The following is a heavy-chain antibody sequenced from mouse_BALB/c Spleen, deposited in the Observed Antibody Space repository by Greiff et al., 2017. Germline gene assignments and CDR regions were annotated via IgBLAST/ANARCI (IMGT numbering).Heavy chain of an antibody. CDR1: GFTFSSFG. V-gene: IGHV5-17*02. Sequence: EVKVVESGGGLVQPGGSRKLSCAASGFTFSSFGMHWVRQAPEKGLEWVAYISSGSSTIYYADTVKGRFTISRDNPKNTLFLQMTSLRSEDTAMYYCARGDEAMDYWGQGTSVTVSS. J-gene: IGHJ4*01. CDR2: ISSGSSTI. CDR3: ARGDEAMDY.